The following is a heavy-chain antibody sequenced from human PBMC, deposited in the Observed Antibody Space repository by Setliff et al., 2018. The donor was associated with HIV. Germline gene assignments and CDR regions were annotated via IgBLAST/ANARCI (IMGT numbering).Heavy chain of an antibody. D-gene: IGHD5-18*01. Sequence: PGESLKISCKGSGYSFTNYWIGWVRQMPGKGLEWMGIIYPSDSNTKYSPSFQGQVTLSVDKSISTAYLQWSSLKASDTAMYYCASQRQLTITDYYMDVWGKGTTVTVSS. CDR2: IYPSDSNT. CDR1: GYSFTNYW. J-gene: IGHJ6*03. CDR3: ASQRQLTITDYYMDV. V-gene: IGHV5-51*01.